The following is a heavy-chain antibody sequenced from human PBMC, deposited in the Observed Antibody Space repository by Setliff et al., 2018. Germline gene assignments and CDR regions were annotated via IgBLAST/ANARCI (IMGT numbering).Heavy chain of an antibody. Sequence: PSETLSLTCNVSGGSISSYSWSWIRQAPGKGLEWIGYLYYSGNTNYNPSLKSRVTISVDTSNNQFSLKVSSVTAADTAVYYCARAPPNRYSGSYEYFYMDVWGKGTTVTVSS. D-gene: IGHD1-26*01. CDR3: ARAPPNRYSGSYEYFYMDV. J-gene: IGHJ6*03. CDR1: GGSISSYS. V-gene: IGHV4-59*08. CDR2: LYYSGNT.